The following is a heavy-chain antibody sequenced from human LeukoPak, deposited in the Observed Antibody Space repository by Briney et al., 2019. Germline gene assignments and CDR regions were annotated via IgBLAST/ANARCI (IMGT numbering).Heavy chain of an antibody. D-gene: IGHD3-3*01. Sequence: GGSLRLSCAASGFTFSSYEMNWVRQAPGKGLEWVSYISSSGSTIYYADSVKGRFTISRDNAKNSLYLQMNSLRAEDTAVYYCARGDDFCFDYWGQGTLVTVPS. V-gene: IGHV3-48*03. J-gene: IGHJ4*02. CDR1: GFTFSSYE. CDR2: ISSSGSTI. CDR3: ARGDDFCFDY.